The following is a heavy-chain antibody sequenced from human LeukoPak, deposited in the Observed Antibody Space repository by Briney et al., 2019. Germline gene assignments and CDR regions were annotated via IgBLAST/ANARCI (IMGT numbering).Heavy chain of an antibody. CDR1: GGSISSYY. CDR3: ARARFDLYYYDSSGYYYFDY. CDR2: IYYSGST. Sequence: PSETLSLTCTVSGGSISSYYWSWIRQPPGKGLEWIGYIYYSGSTNYNPSLKSRVTISVDTSKNQFSLKLSSVTAADTAVYYCARARFDLYYYDSSGYYYFDYWGQGTLVTVSS. V-gene: IGHV4-59*01. J-gene: IGHJ4*02. D-gene: IGHD3-22*01.